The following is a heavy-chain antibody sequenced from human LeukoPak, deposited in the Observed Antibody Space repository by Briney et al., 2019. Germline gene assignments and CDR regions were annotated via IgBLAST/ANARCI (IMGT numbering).Heavy chain of an antibody. D-gene: IGHD3-16*01. CDR3: ARGGAGDMYNFFDP. CDR2: INPNGGST. Sequence: EASVKVSCKASGYTFTNYYMVWVRQAPGQGLEWMGIINPNGGSTTYAQKFQGRVTVTRDTSTSTVYMELSSLRSEDTAIYYCARGGAGDMYNFFDPWGQGTLVTVSS. CDR1: GYTFTNYY. V-gene: IGHV1-46*01. J-gene: IGHJ5*02.